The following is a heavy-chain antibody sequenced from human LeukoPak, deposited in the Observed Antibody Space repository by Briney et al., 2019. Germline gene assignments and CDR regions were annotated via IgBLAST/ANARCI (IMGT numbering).Heavy chain of an antibody. V-gene: IGHV3-48*01. J-gene: IGHJ4*02. CDR2: ISSSSATI. Sequence: GGSLRLSCVPSGFSFSDISLNWVRQARGKGLEWIACISSSSATIYYADSVKGRFTISRDNAKNSLYLQMNSLRVEDTAVYYCATFRRATGTGYWGQGTLVTVSS. CDR1: GFSFSDIS. D-gene: IGHD6-13*01. CDR3: ATFRRATGTGY.